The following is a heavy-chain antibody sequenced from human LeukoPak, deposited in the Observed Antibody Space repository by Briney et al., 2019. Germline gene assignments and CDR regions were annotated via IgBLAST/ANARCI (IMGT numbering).Heavy chain of an antibody. Sequence: NPSETLSLTCTVSRGSISSSSYYWGWIRQPPGKRLEWIGSFYYIGGTYYNLSLEGRVTISADSSKNQFSLKLTSVTAADTALYYCARILTTFDSWGQGTLVTVSS. V-gene: IGHV4-39*01. CDR2: FYYIGGT. CDR3: ARILTTFDS. J-gene: IGHJ4*02. CDR1: RGSISSSSYY. D-gene: IGHD4-11*01.